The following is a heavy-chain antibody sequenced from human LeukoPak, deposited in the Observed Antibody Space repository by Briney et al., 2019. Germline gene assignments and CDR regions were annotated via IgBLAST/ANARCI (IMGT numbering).Heavy chain of an antibody. CDR2: ISSRGGTI. J-gene: IGHJ4*02. V-gene: IGHV3-48*03. D-gene: IGHD1-1*01. CDR1: GFTFNTFE. CDR3: VRESSHDDRGYFDD. Sequence: GGSLRLSCAASGFTFNTFEMHWVRQAPGRGLEWVSYISSRGGTIHYADSVKGRLTISRDNAKNSLYLQMNSLRVEDTAVYYCVRESSHDDRGYFDDWGQGTLVTVSS.